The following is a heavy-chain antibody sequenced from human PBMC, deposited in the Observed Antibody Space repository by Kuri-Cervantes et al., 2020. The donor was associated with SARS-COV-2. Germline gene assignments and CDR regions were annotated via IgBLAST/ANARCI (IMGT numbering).Heavy chain of an antibody. CDR2: IIPIFGTA. D-gene: IGHD6-19*01. CDR3: ASQEGSGWYPASFQH. V-gene: IGHV1-69*13. Sequence: SVKVSCKASGGTFSSYAISWVRQAPGQGLEWMGRIIPIFGTANYAQKFQGRVTITVDESTSTAYMELSSLRSEDTAVYYCASQEGSGWYPASFQHWGQGTLVTVSS. CDR1: GGTFSSYA. J-gene: IGHJ1*01.